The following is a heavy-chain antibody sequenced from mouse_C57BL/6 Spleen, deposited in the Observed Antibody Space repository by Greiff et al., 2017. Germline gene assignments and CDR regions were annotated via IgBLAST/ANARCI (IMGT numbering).Heavy chain of an antibody. CDR1: AYTFTDYY. Sequence: VQLVESRAELVRPGASVKLSCKASAYTFTDYYINWVKQRPGQGLEWIARIYPGSGNNYYNEKFKGKATLTAEKSSSTAYMQLSSLTSEDSAVYFCARWDSSEAYFDDWGQGTTLTVSS. CDR3: ARWDSSEAYFDD. V-gene: IGHV1-76*01. J-gene: IGHJ2*01. D-gene: IGHD3-2*02. CDR2: IYPGSGNN.